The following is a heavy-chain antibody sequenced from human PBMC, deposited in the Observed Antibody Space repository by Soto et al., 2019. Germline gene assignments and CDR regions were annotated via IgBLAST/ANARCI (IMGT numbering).Heavy chain of an antibody. Sequence: QVQLVQSGAEEKKPGASVKVSCKASGYTFASYAMHWVRQAPGQRLEWMGWINAGNGNTKYSQKFQGRVTITRDTSASTAYMELSSLRSEDTAVYYCARAVAVPADFDYWGQGTLVTVSS. D-gene: IGHD6-19*01. CDR3: ARAVAVPADFDY. CDR2: INAGNGNT. J-gene: IGHJ4*02. CDR1: GYTFASYA. V-gene: IGHV1-3*05.